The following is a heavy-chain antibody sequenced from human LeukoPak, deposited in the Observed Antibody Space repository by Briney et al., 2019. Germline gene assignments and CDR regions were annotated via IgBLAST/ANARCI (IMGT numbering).Heavy chain of an antibody. CDR2: IYSGGST. Sequence: GGSLRLSCAASGFTVSSNYMSWVRQAPGKGLEWVSVIYSGGSTFYADSVKGWFTISRDNSKNTLYMQMNSLRVEDTAVYYCAKKLGSSPGDFFDYWGQGILVTVSS. V-gene: IGHV3-53*01. CDR3: AKKLGSSPGDFFDY. J-gene: IGHJ4*02. CDR1: GFTVSSNY. D-gene: IGHD6-6*01.